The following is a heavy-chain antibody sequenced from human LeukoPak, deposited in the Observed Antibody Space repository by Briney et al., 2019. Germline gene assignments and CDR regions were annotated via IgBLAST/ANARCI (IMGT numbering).Heavy chain of an antibody. D-gene: IGHD1-26*01. V-gene: IGHV4-34*01. CDR1: GGSFSGYY. CDR2: INHSGST. J-gene: IGHJ4*02. Sequence: PSETLSLTCAVYGGSFSGYYWSWIRQPPGKGLEWIGEINHSGSTNYNPSLKSRVTISVDTSKNQFSLKLSSVTAADTAVYYCARDSNWGATTYFDYWGQGTLVTVSS. CDR3: ARDSNWGATTYFDY.